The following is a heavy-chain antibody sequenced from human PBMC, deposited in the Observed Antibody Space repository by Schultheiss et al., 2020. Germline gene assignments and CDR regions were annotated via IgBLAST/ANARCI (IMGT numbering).Heavy chain of an antibody. CDR3: ARHRYFDL. Sequence: SETLSLTCTVSGGSMSSSSYYWGWIRQPPGKGLEWIGSIYYSGSTYYNPSLKSRVTISVDTSKNQFSLKLSSVTAADTAVYYCARHRYFDLWGRGTLVTVSS. V-gene: IGHV4-39*01. J-gene: IGHJ2*01. CDR1: GGSMSSSSYY. CDR2: IYYSGST.